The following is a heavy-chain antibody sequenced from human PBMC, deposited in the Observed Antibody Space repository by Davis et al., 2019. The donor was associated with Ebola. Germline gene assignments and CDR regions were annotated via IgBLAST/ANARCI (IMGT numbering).Heavy chain of an antibody. CDR1: GDSISSSNW. J-gene: IGHJ6*02. Sequence: SETLSLTCAVSGDSISSSNWWSWVRQPPGKGLEWIGEISQSGSTNYNPSLKSRVTISVDTSKNQFSLKLSSVTAADTAVYYCARGIRGYGNRVYYYYGMDVWGQGTTVTVSS. CDR2: ISQSGST. CDR3: ARGIRGYGNRVYYYYGMDV. V-gene: IGHV4-4*02. D-gene: IGHD5-18*01.